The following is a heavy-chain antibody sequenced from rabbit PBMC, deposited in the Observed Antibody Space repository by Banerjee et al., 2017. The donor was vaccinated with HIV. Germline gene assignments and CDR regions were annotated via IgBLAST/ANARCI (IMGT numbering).Heavy chain of an antibody. D-gene: IGHD4-1*01. V-gene: IGHV1S45*01. CDR3: ARDLAGVIGWNFNL. CDR1: GFSFSSDYD. Sequence: QEQLEESGGDLVKPGRSLTLTCTASGFSFSSDYDMCWVRQAPGKGLELIACIYTGTSGSTYYANWAKGRFTISSHNAQNTLYLQLNSLTAADTATYFCARDLAGVIGWNFNLWGQGTLVTVS. CDR2: IYTGTSGST. J-gene: IGHJ4*01.